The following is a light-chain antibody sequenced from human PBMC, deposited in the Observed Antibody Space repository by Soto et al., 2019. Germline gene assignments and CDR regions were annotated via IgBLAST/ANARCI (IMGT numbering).Light chain of an antibody. J-gene: IGKJ5*01. Sequence: DIQMTQSPSSLSASLGDRVTITCRTSQNIYNSLNWYQQKAGRAPAVLIYGASNLQGGVPLRFSGSGSRTDFTLTITHLQSEDFATYYCQHYLNYPITFGQGTRLEIK. CDR1: QNIYNS. CDR3: QHYLNYPIT. CDR2: GAS. V-gene: IGKV1-39*01.